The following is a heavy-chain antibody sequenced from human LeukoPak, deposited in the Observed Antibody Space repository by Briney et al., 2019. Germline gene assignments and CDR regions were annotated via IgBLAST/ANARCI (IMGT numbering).Heavy chain of an antibody. V-gene: IGHV3-30*04. D-gene: IGHD2-2*01. Sequence: PGGSLRLSCAASGFTFSSYAMHWVRQAPGKGLEWVAVISYDGSNKYYADSVKGRFTISRDNSKNTLYLQMNSQRAEDTAVYYCARSGFYCSSTSCYLSYFDYWGQGTLVTVSS. CDR3: ARSGFYCSSTSCYLSYFDY. CDR1: GFTFSSYA. CDR2: ISYDGSNK. J-gene: IGHJ4*02.